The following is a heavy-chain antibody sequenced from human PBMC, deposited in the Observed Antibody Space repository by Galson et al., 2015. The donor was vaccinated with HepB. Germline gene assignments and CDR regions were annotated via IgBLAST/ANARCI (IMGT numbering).Heavy chain of an antibody. Sequence: LSLXCTVXXXSVNSGXVYWXXIRQHPEKXXXWIGYIYYSGFTKSTPSLKSRVSVSMDTSKNQFSLRLSSVTAADTAVYYCAISKGTSGSFGWFGPWCQGXXVT. D-gene: IGHD3-10*01. V-gene: IGHV4-31*03. CDR3: AISKGTSGSFGWFGP. J-gene: IGHJ5*02. CDR1: XXSVNSGXVY. CDR2: IYYSGFT.